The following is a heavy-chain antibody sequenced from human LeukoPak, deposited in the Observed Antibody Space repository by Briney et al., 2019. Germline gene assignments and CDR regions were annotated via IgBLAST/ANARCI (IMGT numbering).Heavy chain of an antibody. V-gene: IGHV3-48*01. CDR3: ARDYGYAFDY. D-gene: IGHD2-2*01. CDR2: IRYTSDTR. CDR1: GFTFSSYN. J-gene: IGHJ4*02. Sequence: PGGSLRLSCAASGFTFSSYNMNWVRQAPGKGLEWVSNIRYTSDTRYYADSVKGRFTISRDSAKNSLYLQMNSLRAEDTAVYYCARDYGYAFDYWGQGALVTVSS.